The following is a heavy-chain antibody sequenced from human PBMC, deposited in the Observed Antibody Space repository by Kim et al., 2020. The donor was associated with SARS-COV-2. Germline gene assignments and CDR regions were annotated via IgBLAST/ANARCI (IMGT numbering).Heavy chain of an antibody. CDR1: GGTFSTSA. D-gene: IGHD2-2*01. Sequence: SVKVSCKASGGTFSTSAISWVRQAPGQGLEWMGRIIPILGIANYAQKFQGRVTITADKSTSTAYMDLSSLRSEDTAVYYCARDRIVVVPVARGEDYYYGMDVWGQGTTVTVSS. J-gene: IGHJ6*02. V-gene: IGHV1-69*04. CDR3: ARDRIVVVPVARGEDYYYGMDV. CDR2: IIPILGIA.